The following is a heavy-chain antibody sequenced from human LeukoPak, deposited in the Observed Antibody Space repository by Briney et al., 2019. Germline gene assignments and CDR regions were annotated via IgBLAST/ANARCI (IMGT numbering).Heavy chain of an antibody. CDR3: ARAVAGAPDAFDI. V-gene: IGHV4-34*01. CDR2: INHSGST. CDR1: GGSFSGYY. Sequence: SETLSLTCAVYGGSFSGYYWSWIRQPPGKGLEWIGEINHSGSTNYNPSLKSRVTISVDTSKNQFSLKLSSVTAADTAVYYCARAVAGAPDAFDIWGQGTMVTVSS. D-gene: IGHD6-19*01. J-gene: IGHJ3*02.